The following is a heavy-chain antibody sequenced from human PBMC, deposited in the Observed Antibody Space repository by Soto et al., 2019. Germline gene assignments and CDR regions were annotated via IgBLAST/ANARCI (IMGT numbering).Heavy chain of an antibody. Sequence: QVQLVQSGAEVKEPGAAVKVSCKAPADSFSSYGISWVRQAPGQGLDWMGGIIPLFGTTNHAEKFQGRVKITADESTNTADMELSSLRSEDMALYYCSRVFPDGWVEPGVVLGYLYTWGRETLVTVSS. J-gene: IGHJ5*02. D-gene: IGHD3-3*01. CDR3: SRVFPDGWVEPGVVLGYLYT. CDR1: ADSFSSYG. CDR2: IIPLFGTT. V-gene: IGHV1-69*01.